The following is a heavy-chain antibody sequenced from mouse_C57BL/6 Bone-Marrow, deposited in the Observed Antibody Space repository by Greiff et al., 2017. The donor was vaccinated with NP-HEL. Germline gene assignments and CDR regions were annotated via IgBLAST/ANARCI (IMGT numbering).Heavy chain of an antibody. CDR2: IYPRDGST. CDR1: GYTFTDHT. J-gene: IGHJ4*01. D-gene: IGHD1-1*01. CDR3: ARRHFITTVVDAMDY. Sequence: QVQLKESDAELVKPGASVKISCKVSGYTFTDHTIHWMKQRPEQGLEWIGYIYPRDGSTKYNEKFKGKATLTADKSSSTAYMQLNSLTSEDSAVYFCARRHFITTVVDAMDYWGQGTSVTVSS. V-gene: IGHV1-78*01.